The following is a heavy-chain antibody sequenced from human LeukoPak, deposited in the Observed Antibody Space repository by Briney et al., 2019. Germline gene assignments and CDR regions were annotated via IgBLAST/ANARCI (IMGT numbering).Heavy chain of an antibody. J-gene: IGHJ4*02. D-gene: IGHD3-16*01. CDR2: IESDGST. V-gene: IGHV3-74*01. Sequence: GGSLRLSCAASGFTFSSYWMHWVRQTPGKGLMWVSRIESDGSTIYADSVKGRFTISRDNGKNTVYLQMNSLRAEDTAVYYCARERGKEGPHYFDYWGQGTLVTVSS. CDR3: ARERGKEGPHYFDY. CDR1: GFTFSSYW.